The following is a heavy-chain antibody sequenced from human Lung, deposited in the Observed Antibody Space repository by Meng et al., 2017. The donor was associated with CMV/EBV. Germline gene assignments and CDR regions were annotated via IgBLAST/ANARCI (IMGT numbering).Heavy chain of an antibody. CDR1: GGSISSGDYY. Sequence: SXTVSGGSISSGDYYWSWIRQPPGKGLEWIGYIYYSGSTYYNPSLKSRVTISVDTSKNQFSLKLSSVTAADTAVYYCARDSVPSTTYYYYGMDVWGQGTTVXVSS. V-gene: IGHV4-30-4*08. CDR3: ARDSVPSTTYYYYGMDV. D-gene: IGHD2/OR15-2a*01. CDR2: IYYSGST. J-gene: IGHJ6*02.